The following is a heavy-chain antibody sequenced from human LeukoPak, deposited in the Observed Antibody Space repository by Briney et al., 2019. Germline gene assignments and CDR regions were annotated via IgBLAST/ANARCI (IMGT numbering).Heavy chain of an antibody. D-gene: IGHD6-6*01. Sequence: GGSLRLSXAASGFTFDDYGMSWVRQTPGKGLEWVSGINWNGGSTCYADSVKGRFTISRDNAKNSLYLQMNSLRAEDTALYYCARDVAARPGWFDPWGQGTLVTVSS. CDR3: ARDVAARPGWFDP. CDR2: INWNGGST. V-gene: IGHV3-20*04. CDR1: GFTFDDYG. J-gene: IGHJ5*02.